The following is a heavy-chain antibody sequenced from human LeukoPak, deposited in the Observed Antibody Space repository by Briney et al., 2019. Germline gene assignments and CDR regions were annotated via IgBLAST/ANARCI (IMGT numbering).Heavy chain of an antibody. D-gene: IGHD6-19*01. CDR1: GGSISSYY. Sequence: SETLSLTCTVSGGSISSYYWSWIRQPPGKGLEWIGYIYYSGSTKYNPSLKSRVSISVDTSKNQFSLKLSSVTAADTAVYYCARSGGYSSGRYYYWGQGTLVTVSS. CDR2: IYYSGST. J-gene: IGHJ4*02. V-gene: IGHV4-59*12. CDR3: ARSGGYSSGRYYY.